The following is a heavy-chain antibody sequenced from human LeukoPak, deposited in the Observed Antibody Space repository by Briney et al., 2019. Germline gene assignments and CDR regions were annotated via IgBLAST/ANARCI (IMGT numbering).Heavy chain of an antibody. CDR3: ARDGSGPSSSSYYYYGMDV. CDR2: ISAYNGNT. Sequence: ASVKVSCKASGYTFTSYGICWVRQAPGQGLEWMGWISAYNGNTSYAQKFQGRVTMTRDTSTSTVYMELSSLRSEDTAVYYCARDGSGPSSSSYYYYGMDVWGQGTTVTVSS. D-gene: IGHD6-6*01. J-gene: IGHJ6*02. V-gene: IGHV1-18*01. CDR1: GYTFTSYG.